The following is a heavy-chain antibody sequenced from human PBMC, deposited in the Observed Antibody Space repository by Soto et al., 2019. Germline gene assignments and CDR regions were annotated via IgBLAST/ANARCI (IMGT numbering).Heavy chain of an antibody. Sequence: SETLPLTWAVSGGSISSLGYCWSWIRQPPGKGLEWIGYIYHSGSTYYNPSLKSRVTISVDRSKNQFSLKLSSVTAADTAVYYCARSFRGVIDYWGQGTLVTVSS. CDR3: ARSFRGVIDY. J-gene: IGHJ4*02. D-gene: IGHD3-10*01. V-gene: IGHV4-30-2*01. CDR2: IYHSGST. CDR1: GGSISSLGYC.